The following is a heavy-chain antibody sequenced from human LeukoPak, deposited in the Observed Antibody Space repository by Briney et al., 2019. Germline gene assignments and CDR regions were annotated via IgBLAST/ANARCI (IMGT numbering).Heavy chain of an antibody. D-gene: IGHD2-8*01. CDR1: GFTFSSYW. V-gene: IGHV3-74*01. CDR3: AKDGLMRFFDY. Sequence: PGGTLRLSCAASGFTFSSYWMHWVRQVPGKGLVWVSGINTDGSTTSYADSVKGRVTISRDNSKNTLYLQMNSLRADDTAVYHCAKDGLMRFFDYWGQGTLVTVSS. CDR2: INTDGSTT. J-gene: IGHJ4*02.